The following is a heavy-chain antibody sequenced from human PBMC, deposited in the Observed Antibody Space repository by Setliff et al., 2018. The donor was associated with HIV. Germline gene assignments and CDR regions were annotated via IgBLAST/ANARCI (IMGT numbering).Heavy chain of an antibody. CDR2: IYTSGST. V-gene: IGHV4-4*09. Sequence: SETLSLTCTVSGDSISTYCWIWIRQPPGKGLEWIGNIYTSGSTNYNPSLQSRITISVDTSKNQFSLKLSSVTAADTAVYYCTRTNPLAAPPFDFWGQGTLVTVSS. CDR1: GDSISTYC. J-gene: IGHJ4*02. D-gene: IGHD6-13*01. CDR3: TRTNPLAAPPFDF.